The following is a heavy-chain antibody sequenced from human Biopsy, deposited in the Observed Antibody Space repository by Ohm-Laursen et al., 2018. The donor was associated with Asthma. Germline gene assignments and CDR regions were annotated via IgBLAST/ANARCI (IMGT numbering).Heavy chain of an antibody. Sequence: ASVKVSCKASGYTFTGYYMHWVRQAPGQRLEWMGWINAGNGNTKYSEKFQGRVTITRDTSASTAYMDLSSLRSEDTAVYYCARTYYDFLTGQVNDALAMWGQGTVVTVSS. CDR2: INAGNGNT. CDR3: ARTYYDFLTGQVNDALAM. V-gene: IGHV1-3*01. D-gene: IGHD3-9*01. J-gene: IGHJ3*02. CDR1: GYTFTGYY.